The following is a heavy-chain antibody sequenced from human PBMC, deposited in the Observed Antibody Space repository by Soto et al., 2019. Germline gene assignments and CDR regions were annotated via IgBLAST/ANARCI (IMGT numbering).Heavy chain of an antibody. CDR3: ARDVSPGSSSLYLDAFDI. CDR1: GFTLSAYW. V-gene: IGHV3-7*05. J-gene: IGHJ3*02. Sequence: EVQLEESGGDLVQPGGSLRLSCAASGFTLSAYWMTWVRQAPGKGLEWVANINRDGSKKSYLDSVRGRFTISRDNVGNSLYHQMDSLSADDTAIYYCARDVSPGSSSLYLDAFDIWGQGTMVTVSS. D-gene: IGHD6-13*01. CDR2: INRDGSKK.